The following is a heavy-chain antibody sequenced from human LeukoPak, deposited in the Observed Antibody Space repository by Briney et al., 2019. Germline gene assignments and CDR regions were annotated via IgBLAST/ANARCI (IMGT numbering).Heavy chain of an antibody. D-gene: IGHD2-15*01. CDR3: ARDYYSAGDY. CDR1: GFTFSSYG. Sequence: GGSLRLSCAASGFTFSSYGMHWVRQAPGKGLVWVSRINTDGSVSGYADSVKGRFTVSRDNAKNTLYLQMNSLRAEDTAVYYCARDYYSAGDYWGQGTLVTASS. V-gene: IGHV3-74*01. J-gene: IGHJ4*02. CDR2: INTDGSVS.